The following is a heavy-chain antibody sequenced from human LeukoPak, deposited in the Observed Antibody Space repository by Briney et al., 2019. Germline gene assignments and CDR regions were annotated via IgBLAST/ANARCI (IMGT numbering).Heavy chain of an antibody. CDR2: IWYDGSNK. Sequence: PGGSLRLSCAASGFTFSSYGMHWVRQAPGKGLEWVAVIWYDGSNKYYADSVKGRFTISRDNSKNTLYLQMNSLRAEDTAVYYCARDPGDYGASIWGQGTMVTVSS. CDR3: ARDPGDYGASI. V-gene: IGHV3-33*01. D-gene: IGHD4-17*01. J-gene: IGHJ3*02. CDR1: GFTFSSYG.